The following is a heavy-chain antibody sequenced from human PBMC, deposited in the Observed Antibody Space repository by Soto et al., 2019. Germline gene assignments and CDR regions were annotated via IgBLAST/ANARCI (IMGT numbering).Heavy chain of an antibody. CDR3: ARDVYDSSGYYLEYFQH. CDR2: ISGSGDST. V-gene: IGHV3-23*01. J-gene: IGHJ1*01. CDR1: GFTFSTYA. D-gene: IGHD3-22*01. Sequence: PGGSLRLSCAASGFTFSTYAMNWVRQAPGKGLEWVSGISGSGDSTYYADSVKGRFTVSRDNSKNTLYLQMNSLRAEDTAVYYCARDVYDSSGYYLEYFQHWGQGTLVTVSS.